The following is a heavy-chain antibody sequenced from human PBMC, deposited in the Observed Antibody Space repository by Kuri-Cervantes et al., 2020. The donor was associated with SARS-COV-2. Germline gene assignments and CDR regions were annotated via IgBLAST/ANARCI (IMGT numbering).Heavy chain of an antibody. CDR2: ISGSGGST. CDR3: AKASPTSYSSGWYAHY. J-gene: IGHJ4*02. V-gene: IGHV3-23*01. Sequence: GGSLNLSFAASGFTFSSYAMSWVRQAPGKGLEWVSTISGSGGSTYYADSVKGRFTISRDNSKNTLYLQMNSLRAEDTAVYYCAKASPTSYSSGWYAHYWGQGTLVTVSS. CDR1: GFTFSSYA. D-gene: IGHD6-19*01.